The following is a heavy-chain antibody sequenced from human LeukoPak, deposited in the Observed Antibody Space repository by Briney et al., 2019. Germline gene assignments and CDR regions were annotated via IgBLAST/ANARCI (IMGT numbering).Heavy chain of an antibody. CDR2: IYHSGST. CDR3: ARDLLYSSGPNWFDP. Sequence: RPSETLSLTSAVSGYSISSGYYWGWIRQPPGKGLEWIGSIYHSGSTYYNPSLKSRVTISVDTSKNQFSLKVNSVTAADTAVYYCARDLLYSSGPNWFDPWGQGTLVTVSS. J-gene: IGHJ5*02. CDR1: GYSISSGYY. V-gene: IGHV4-38-2*02. D-gene: IGHD6-19*01.